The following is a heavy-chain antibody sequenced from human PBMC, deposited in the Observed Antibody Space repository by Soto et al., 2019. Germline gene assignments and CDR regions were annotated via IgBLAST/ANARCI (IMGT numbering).Heavy chain of an antibody. CDR3: ARGQSSLLLDC. CDR2: INHSGST. D-gene: IGHD2-8*02. Sequence: QVQLQQWGAGLLEPSETLSLTCAVYGGSFSGYYWSWIRQPPGKGLEWIGEINHSGSTNYNPSLKSRVTISVDTSKNQFSLKLRSVTAADTAVYYCARGQSSLLLDCWGQGILVTVSS. CDR1: GGSFSGYY. V-gene: IGHV4-34*01. J-gene: IGHJ4*02.